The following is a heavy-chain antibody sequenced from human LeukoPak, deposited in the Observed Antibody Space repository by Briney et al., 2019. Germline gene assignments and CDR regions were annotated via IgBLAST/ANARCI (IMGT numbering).Heavy chain of an antibody. Sequence: GGSLRLSCAASGFTFSSYWMNWVRQAPGKGLEWVASIKQDGSEKYYVDAVQGRFTISRDNAKNSLYLQMNSLRAEDTAVYYCARDGPAAGLYFDYWGQGMLVTVSS. CDR2: IKQDGSEK. CDR3: ARDGPAAGLYFDY. CDR1: GFTFSSYW. V-gene: IGHV3-7*03. D-gene: IGHD6-13*01. J-gene: IGHJ4*02.